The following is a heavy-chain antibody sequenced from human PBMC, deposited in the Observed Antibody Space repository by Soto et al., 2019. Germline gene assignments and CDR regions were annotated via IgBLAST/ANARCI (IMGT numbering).Heavy chain of an antibody. CDR2: MNQNGSEK. CDR1: GFTFGDFW. J-gene: IGHJ6*02. V-gene: IGHV3-7*05. CDR3: ARQRISYAMDV. D-gene: IGHD1-1*01. Sequence: EVQLVESGGGLVQPGGSLRLSCTVSGFTFGDFWMTWVRQAPGKGLEWVANMNQNGSEKYYVDSVRGRFAISRDNAKNSLFLQMNSLSAEDTALYYCARQRISYAMDVWGQGTTVTVS.